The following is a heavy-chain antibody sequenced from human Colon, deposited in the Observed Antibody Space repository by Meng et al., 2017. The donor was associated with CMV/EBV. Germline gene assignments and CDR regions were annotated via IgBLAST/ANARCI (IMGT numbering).Heavy chain of an antibody. CDR3: VRSMVFGVTAPDY. Sequence: GESLKISCAASGFIFNTYWMSWVRQAPGKGLEWVANIHQDGSERYYVDSVKGRFTVSRDNAKISVYLQMDSLRAEDTAVYYCVRSMVFGVTAPDYWGQGTLVTVSS. D-gene: IGHD3-3*01. V-gene: IGHV3-7*03. CDR2: IHQDGSER. CDR1: GFIFNTYW. J-gene: IGHJ4*02.